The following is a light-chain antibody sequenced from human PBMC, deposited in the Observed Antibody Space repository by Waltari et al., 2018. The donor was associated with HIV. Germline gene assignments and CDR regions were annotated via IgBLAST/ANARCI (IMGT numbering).Light chain of an antibody. Sequence: DIMMTPSPPSLPVTPGEPASISCRSSQSLLHSNGYNYLDWYLHKPGQSPQLLIYLGSNRASGVPDRFSGSGSGTDFTLKINRVEAEDVGIYYCMQGLQTPQVTFGGGTKVEIK. J-gene: IGKJ4*01. CDR3: MQGLQTPQVT. V-gene: IGKV2-28*01. CDR1: QSLLHSNGYNY. CDR2: LGS.